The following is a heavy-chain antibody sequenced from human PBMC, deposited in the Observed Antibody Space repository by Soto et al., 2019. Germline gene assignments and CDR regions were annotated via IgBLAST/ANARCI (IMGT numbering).Heavy chain of an antibody. J-gene: IGHJ4*02. V-gene: IGHV1-8*01. D-gene: IGHD3-9*01. CDR2: VSPDSGNA. Sequence: GASVKVSCKTSGYTFTDYDINWVRQAPGQGLEWMGWVSPDSGNAGYAQQFQGRVSMTSDTSTSTVYLELTSLRSEETAVYFCEVTTGYWGQGTMVTVSS. CDR1: GYTFTDYD. CDR3: EVTTGY.